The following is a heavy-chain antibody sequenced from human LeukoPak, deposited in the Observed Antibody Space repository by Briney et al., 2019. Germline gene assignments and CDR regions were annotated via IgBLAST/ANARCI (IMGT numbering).Heavy chain of an antibody. CDR3: ARVRGGDFWSGYWSYYGMDV. V-gene: IGHV3-30*03. D-gene: IGHD3-3*01. Sequence: GRSLRLSCAASGFTFSSFGIHWVRQAPGKGLEWVAVISDDGNNKYYADSVKGRFTISRDNSKNTLYLQMNSLRAEDTAVYYCARVRGGDFWSGYWSYYGMDVWGQGTTVTVSS. CDR1: GFTFSSFG. CDR2: ISDDGNNK. J-gene: IGHJ6*02.